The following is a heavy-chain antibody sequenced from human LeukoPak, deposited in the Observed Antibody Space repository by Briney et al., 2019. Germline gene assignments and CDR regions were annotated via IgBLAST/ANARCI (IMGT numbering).Heavy chain of an antibody. CDR3: ATIGYSYELDY. D-gene: IGHD5-18*01. J-gene: IGHJ4*02. V-gene: IGHV4-34*01. CDR2: INHSGST. CDR1: GGSISSYY. Sequence: SETLSLTCTVSGGSISSYYWSWIRQPPGKGLEWIGEINHSGSTNYNPSLKSRVTISVDTSKNQFSLKLSSVTAADTAVYYCATIGYSYELDYWGQGTLVTVSS.